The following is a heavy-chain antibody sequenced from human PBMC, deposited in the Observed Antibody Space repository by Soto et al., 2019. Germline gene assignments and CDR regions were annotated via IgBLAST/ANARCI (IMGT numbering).Heavy chain of an antibody. Sequence: PSQTLSLTCAISGDSVSSKSATWNWIRQSPSRGLEWLGRTYYRSKWFFDYAVSVKSRITINPDTSKNQFSLHLNPVTPEDTALYYCARGGVTLVRGVTPYNWFDPWGQGTLVTVSS. J-gene: IGHJ5*02. CDR1: GDSVSSKSAT. CDR2: TYYRSKWFF. D-gene: IGHD3-10*01. V-gene: IGHV6-1*01. CDR3: ARGGVTLVRGVTPYNWFDP.